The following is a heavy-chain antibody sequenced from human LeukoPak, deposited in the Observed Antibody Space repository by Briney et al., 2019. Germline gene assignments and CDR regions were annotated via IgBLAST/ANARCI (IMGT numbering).Heavy chain of an antibody. CDR3: ATAVSGTLSAAFDI. Sequence: PLETLSLTCNVPGGSISSYYWSWIRQPPGKGLEWIGYIYYSGNTNYKPSLKSRVTISVDTSKNQFSLKLSSVAAADTAVYYCATAVSGTLSAAFDIWGQGTMVTVSS. CDR1: GGSISSYY. D-gene: IGHD6-19*01. V-gene: IGHV4-59*08. CDR2: IYYSGNT. J-gene: IGHJ3*02.